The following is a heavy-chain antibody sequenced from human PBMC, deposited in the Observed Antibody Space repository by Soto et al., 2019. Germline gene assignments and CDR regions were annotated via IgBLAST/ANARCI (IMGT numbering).Heavy chain of an antibody. Sequence: SGGSLRLSCAASGFTFSSYGMHWVRQAPGKGLEWVAVISYDGSNKYYADSVKGRFTISRDNSKITLYLQMNSLRAEDTAVYYCAKVVVEGILLFYYGMDVWGQGTTVTVSS. CDR2: ISYDGSNK. V-gene: IGHV3-30*18. D-gene: IGHD5-18*01. J-gene: IGHJ6*02. CDR1: GFTFSSYG. CDR3: AKVVVEGILLFYYGMDV.